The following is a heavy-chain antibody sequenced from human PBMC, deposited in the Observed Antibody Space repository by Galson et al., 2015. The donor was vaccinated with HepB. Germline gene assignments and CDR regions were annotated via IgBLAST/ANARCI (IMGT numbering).Heavy chain of an antibody. CDR1: GDSVSSNSAA. J-gene: IGHJ6*03. Sequence: CAISGDSVSSNSAAWNWIRQSPSRGLEWLGRTYYRSKWYNDYAVSVKSRITINPDTSKNQFSLQLNSVTPEDTAVYYCAREAGDRGYYYYYMDVWGKGTTVTVSS. CDR3: AREAGDRGYYYYYMDV. CDR2: TYYRSKWYN. D-gene: IGHD7-27*01. V-gene: IGHV6-1*01.